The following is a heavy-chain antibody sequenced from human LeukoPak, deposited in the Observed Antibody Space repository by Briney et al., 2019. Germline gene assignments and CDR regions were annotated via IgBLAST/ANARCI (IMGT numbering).Heavy chain of an antibody. J-gene: IGHJ3*02. CDR3: ARDSIVGATGDAFDI. CDR1: GFTFSSYG. CDR2: ISYDGSNK. V-gene: IGHV3-30*03. D-gene: IGHD1-26*01. Sequence: GGSLRLSCAASGFTFSSYGMHWVRQAPGKGLEWVAVISYDGSNKYYADSVKGRFTISRDNSKNTLYLQMNSLRAEDTAVYYCARDSIVGATGDAFDIWGQGTMVTVSS.